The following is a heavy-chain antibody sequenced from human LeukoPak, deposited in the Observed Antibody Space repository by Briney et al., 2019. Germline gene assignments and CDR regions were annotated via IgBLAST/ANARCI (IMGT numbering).Heavy chain of an antibody. J-gene: IGHJ4*02. Sequence: ASVKVSCKASGYTFTSYGISWVRQAPGQGLEWMGWINPNSGGANYAQNFQGRVTMTRDTSISTAYMELSSLRSDDTAVYFCARDRGSGNYYGDFDYWGQGTLVTVSS. CDR2: INPNSGGA. CDR3: ARDRGSGNYYGDFDY. D-gene: IGHD1-26*01. CDR1: GYTFTSYG. V-gene: IGHV1-2*02.